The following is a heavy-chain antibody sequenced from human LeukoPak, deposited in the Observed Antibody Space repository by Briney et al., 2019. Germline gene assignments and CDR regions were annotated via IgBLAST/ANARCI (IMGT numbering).Heavy chain of an antibody. CDR1: GDSISGYY. CDR2: IYDSANN. V-gene: IGHV4-59*01. Sequence: SETLSLTCTVSGDSISGYYWSWIRQSPGKGLEWIAYIYDSANNNYNPSLRSRATISVDTSNNQFSLILTSVAAADTAVYYCARRGGYDNFYFDYWGQGALVTVSS. D-gene: IGHD5-12*01. CDR3: ARRGGYDNFYFDY. J-gene: IGHJ4*02.